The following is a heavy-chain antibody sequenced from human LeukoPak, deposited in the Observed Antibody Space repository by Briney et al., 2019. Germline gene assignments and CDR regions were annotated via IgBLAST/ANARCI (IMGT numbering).Heavy chain of an antibody. V-gene: IGHV3-9*01. D-gene: IGHD3-22*01. CDR1: GFTFDDYA. CDR3: AKGPLHYYDSSGYYLDY. CDR2: ISWNSGSI. J-gene: IGHJ4*02. Sequence: GRSLRLSCAASGFTFDDYAMHWVRQAPGEGLEWVSGISWNSGSIGYADSVKGRFTISRDNAKNSLYLQMNSLRAEDTALYYCAKGPLHYYDSSGYYLDYWGQGTLVTVSS.